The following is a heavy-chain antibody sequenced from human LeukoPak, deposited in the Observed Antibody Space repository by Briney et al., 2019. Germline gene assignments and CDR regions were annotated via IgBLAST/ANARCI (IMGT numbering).Heavy chain of an antibody. Sequence: GGSLRLSCAASGFTVSDNYMSWVRQAPGKGLEWVSIIYSGGSTYYADSVKGRFTISRDNSKNTLYLQMNSLRAEDTAVYYCARDSSYSSSWSSWGQGTTVTVSS. CDR3: ARDSSYSSSWSS. CDR2: IYSGGST. D-gene: IGHD6-13*01. J-gene: IGHJ6*02. CDR1: GFTVSDNY. V-gene: IGHV3-66*01.